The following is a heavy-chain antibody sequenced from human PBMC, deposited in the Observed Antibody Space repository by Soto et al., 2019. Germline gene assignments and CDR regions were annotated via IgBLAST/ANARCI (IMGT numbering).Heavy chain of an antibody. Sequence: GGSLRLSCAVSGFTFDDNAMHWVRQAPEKGLEWVSGINWKSDIGYADSVKGRFTISRDNAENSLYLQMNSLRAEDTAVYYCASVRGFRRYYYDSSGRFDYWGQGTLVTVSS. CDR3: ASVRGFRRYYYDSSGRFDY. J-gene: IGHJ4*02. CDR1: GFTFDDNA. CDR2: INWKSDI. V-gene: IGHV3-9*01. D-gene: IGHD3-22*01.